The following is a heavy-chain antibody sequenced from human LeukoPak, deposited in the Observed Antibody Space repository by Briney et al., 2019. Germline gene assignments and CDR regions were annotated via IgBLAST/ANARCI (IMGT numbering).Heavy chain of an antibody. CDR1: GFTFSSYA. J-gene: IGHJ5*02. CDR2: ISYDGSNK. CDR3: ARGLEGNYYGSGSYFNWFDP. D-gene: IGHD3-10*01. V-gene: IGHV3-30*04. Sequence: GGSLRLSCAASGFTFSSYAMHWVRQAPGKGLEWVAVISYDGSNKYYADSVKGRFTISRDNSKNTLYLQMNSLRAEDTAVYYCARGLEGNYYGSGSYFNWFDPWGQGTLVTVSS.